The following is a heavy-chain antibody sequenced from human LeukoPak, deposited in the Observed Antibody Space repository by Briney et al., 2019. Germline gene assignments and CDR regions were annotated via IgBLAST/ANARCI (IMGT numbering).Heavy chain of an antibody. J-gene: IGHJ4*02. D-gene: IGHD3-22*01. CDR3: ARQILGDYPHSSGYLGPFDY. Sequence: GESLKISCQGSGYNFPSFWIGWVRQMPGKGLEWMRIIYPGDSDIRYSPTFQDQVTISADKSTSTAYLQWNSLKASDTAMYYCARQILGDYPHSSGYLGPFDYWGQGTLVTVSS. V-gene: IGHV5-51*01. CDR2: IYPGDSDI. CDR1: GYNFPSFW.